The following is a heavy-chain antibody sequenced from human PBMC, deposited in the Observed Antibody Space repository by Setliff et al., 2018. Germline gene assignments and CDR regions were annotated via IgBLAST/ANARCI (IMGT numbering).Heavy chain of an antibody. CDR1: GGSFSDYY. CDR2: INHSGST. D-gene: IGHD3-3*01. J-gene: IGHJ4*02. V-gene: IGHV4-34*01. CDR3: RFWSGYYKNDF. Sequence: SETLSLTCTVYGGSFSDYYWGWVRQPPGKGLEWIGEINHSGSTNYIPSLKSRLTISVDTSKNQFSLKLSSVTAADTAMYYCRFWSGYYKNDFWGQGTQVTVSS.